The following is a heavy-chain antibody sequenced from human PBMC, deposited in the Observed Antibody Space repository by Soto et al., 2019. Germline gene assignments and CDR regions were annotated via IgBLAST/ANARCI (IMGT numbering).Heavy chain of an antibody. CDR2: ISGSGGST. CDR3: AKSLSVYCSSTSCYFWHAFDI. CDR1: GFTFSSYA. D-gene: IGHD2-2*01. J-gene: IGHJ3*02. Sequence: GGSLRLSCAASGFTFSSYAMSWVRQAPGKGLEWVSAISGSGGSTYYADSVKGRFTISRDNSKNTLYLQMNSLRAEDTAVYYCAKSLSVYCSSTSCYFWHAFDIWGQGTMVTVSS. V-gene: IGHV3-23*01.